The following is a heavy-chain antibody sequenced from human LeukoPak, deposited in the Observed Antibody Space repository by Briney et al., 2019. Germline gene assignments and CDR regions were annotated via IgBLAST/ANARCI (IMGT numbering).Heavy chain of an antibody. J-gene: IGHJ5*02. CDR2: INHSGST. Sequence: RASETLSLTGAVYGGSFSGYYWSWIRQPPGKGLEWIGEINHSGSTNYNPSLKSRVTISVDTSKNQFSLKLSSVTAADTAVYYCARVLDYGDYDWFDPWGQGTLVTVSS. V-gene: IGHV4-34*01. D-gene: IGHD4-17*01. CDR1: GGSFSGYY. CDR3: ARVLDYGDYDWFDP.